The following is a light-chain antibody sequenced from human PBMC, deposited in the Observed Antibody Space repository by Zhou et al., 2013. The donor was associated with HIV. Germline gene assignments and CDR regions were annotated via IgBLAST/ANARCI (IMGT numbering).Light chain of an antibody. CDR3: QQYGRSPLWT. Sequence: EIVLTQSPGTLSLSPGERATLSCRASQIVSSSFIAWFQQRPGQPPRLLIYGASRRATGIPDRFSGSGSGTDFTLTISRLEPEDFAVYYCQQYGRSPLWTFGQGTTVEIK. J-gene: IGKJ1*01. CDR1: QIVSSSF. CDR2: GAS. V-gene: IGKV3-20*01.